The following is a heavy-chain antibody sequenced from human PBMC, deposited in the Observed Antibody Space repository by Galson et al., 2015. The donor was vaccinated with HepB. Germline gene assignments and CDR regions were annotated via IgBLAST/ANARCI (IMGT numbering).Heavy chain of an antibody. J-gene: IGHJ6*03. Sequence: SVKVSCKASGYTFTSYYMHWVRQAPGQGLEWMGIINPSGGSTSYAQKFQGRVTMTRDTSTSTVYMELSSLRSEDTAVYYCARVFITIFGVVIIIGFCPYYYMDVWGKGTTVTVSS. CDR2: INPSGGST. D-gene: IGHD3-3*01. CDR3: ARVFITIFGVVIIIGFCPYYYMDV. V-gene: IGHV1-46*01. CDR1: GYTFTSYY.